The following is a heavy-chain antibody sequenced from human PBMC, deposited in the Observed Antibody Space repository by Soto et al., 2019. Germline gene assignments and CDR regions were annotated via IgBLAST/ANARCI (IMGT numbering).Heavy chain of an antibody. CDR1: GFTFSSYA. CDR2: ISYDGSNK. J-gene: IGHJ3*01. CDR3: ARVRPPC. D-gene: IGHD6-25*01. Sequence: GGSLRLSCAASGFTFSSYAMHRVRQAPGKGLEWVAVISYDGSNKYYADSVKGRFTISRDNSKNTLYLQMNSLRAEDTAAYYCARVRPPCWGQGTMVTVSS. V-gene: IGHV3-30-3*01.